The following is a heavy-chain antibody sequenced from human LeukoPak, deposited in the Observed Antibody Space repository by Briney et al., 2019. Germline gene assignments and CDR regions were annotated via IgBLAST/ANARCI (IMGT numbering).Heavy chain of an antibody. V-gene: IGHV3-7*01. CDR1: GFRLSGYW. J-gene: IGHJ4*02. CDR3: ARDMRPDHDSGSYSQFDH. Sequence: GGSLRLSCAASGFRLSGYWMSWVRQAPGKRPEWVASIYQDGSVELYVDSVKGRFTISRDNAKNALYLQLNSLRAEDTAVYHCARDMRPDHDSGSYSQFDHWGQGTLVTVSS. CDR2: IYQDGSVE. D-gene: IGHD3-10*01.